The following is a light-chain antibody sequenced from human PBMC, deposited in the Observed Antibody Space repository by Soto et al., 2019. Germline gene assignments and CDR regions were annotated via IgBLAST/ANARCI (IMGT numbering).Light chain of an antibody. CDR3: TSYAGSNTPYV. V-gene: IGLV2-8*01. CDR2: EVT. Sequence: QSVLTQPPSASGSPGPSVTISCTGTSSDVGGYDYVSWYQQHPGKAPKLMIFEVTKRPSGVPNRFSGSKSGNTASLTVSGLQAEDEADYYCTSYAGSNTPYVFGTGTKVTV. CDR1: SSDVGGYDY. J-gene: IGLJ1*01.